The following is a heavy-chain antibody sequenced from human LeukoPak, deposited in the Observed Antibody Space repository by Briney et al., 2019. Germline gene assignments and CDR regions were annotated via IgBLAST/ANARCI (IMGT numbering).Heavy chain of an antibody. Sequence: ASVTVSCKASGYTFTNYYMHWVRQAPGQGLEWMGGIIPIFGTANYAQKFQGRVTITADESTSTAYMELSSLRSEDTAVYYCARSNYDFWSGYYYFDYWGQGTLVTVSS. V-gene: IGHV1-69*13. CDR2: IIPIFGTA. J-gene: IGHJ4*02. CDR3: ARSNYDFWSGYYYFDY. D-gene: IGHD3-3*01. CDR1: GYTFTNYY.